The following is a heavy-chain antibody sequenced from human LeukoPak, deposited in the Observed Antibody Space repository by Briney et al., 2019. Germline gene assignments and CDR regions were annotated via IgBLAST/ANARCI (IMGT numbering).Heavy chain of an antibody. CDR1: GYTFTGYY. V-gene: IGHV1-2*02. CDR2: INPNSADT. J-gene: IGHJ4*02. Sequence: EASVKVSCKASGYTFTGYYMHWVRQAPGQGLEWMGWINPNSADTDYAQKFQGRVTMTRDTSISIAYMELNRLTSDDTAVYYCARDMDTGPDLFDYRGQGTLVTVSS. CDR3: ARDMDTGPDLFDY. D-gene: IGHD5-18*01.